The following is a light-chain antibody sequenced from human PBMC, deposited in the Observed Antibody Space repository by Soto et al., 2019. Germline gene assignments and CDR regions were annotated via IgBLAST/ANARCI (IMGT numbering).Light chain of an antibody. J-gene: IGLJ2*01. CDR3: SSYTSSSTVV. V-gene: IGLV2-14*01. CDR1: SSDVGGYNF. Sequence: QSALTQPASVSGSPGQSITLSCTGTSSDVGGYNFVSWYQQHPGTAPKLMIYDVTNRPSGVSNRFSGSKSGNTASLTISGLQPEDEVDYYCSSYTSSSTVVFGGGTKVTVL. CDR2: DVT.